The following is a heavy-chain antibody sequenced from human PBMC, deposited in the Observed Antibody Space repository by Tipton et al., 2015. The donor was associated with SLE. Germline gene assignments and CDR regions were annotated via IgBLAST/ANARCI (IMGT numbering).Heavy chain of an antibody. Sequence: TLSLTCAVYDGSFSGYYWSWIRQPPGKGLEWIGEINRSGSTNYNASLKSRLIISVDTSKNQFSLKLTSVTAADTAVYYCARGSGVTDFDYWGQGALVTVSS. D-gene: IGHD2-21*02. CDR1: DGSFSGYY. CDR3: ARGSGVTDFDY. V-gene: IGHV4-34*01. CDR2: INRSGST. J-gene: IGHJ4*02.